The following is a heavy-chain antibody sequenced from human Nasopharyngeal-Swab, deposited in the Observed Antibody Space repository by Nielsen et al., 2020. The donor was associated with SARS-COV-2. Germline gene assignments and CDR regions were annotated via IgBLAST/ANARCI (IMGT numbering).Heavy chain of an antibody. Sequence: ASVKVSCKASGYTFTSYGISWVRQAPGQGLEWMGWISAYNGNTNYAQKLQGRVTMTTDTSTSTAYMELRSLRSDDTAVYYCARVNHYDILTGYSRSYWYFDLWGRGTLVTVSS. J-gene: IGHJ2*01. CDR2: ISAYNGNT. D-gene: IGHD3-9*01. CDR3: ARVNHYDILTGYSRSYWYFDL. CDR1: GYTFTSYG. V-gene: IGHV1-18*01.